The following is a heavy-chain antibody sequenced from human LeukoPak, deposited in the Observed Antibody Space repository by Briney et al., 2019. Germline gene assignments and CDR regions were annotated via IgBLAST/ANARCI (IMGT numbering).Heavy chain of an antibody. CDR3: ARDPGATMVRGVIARD. J-gene: IGHJ4*02. Sequence: GASVKVSCKASGGTFSSYAISWVRQAPGQGLEWMGGIIPIFGTANYAQKFQGRVTITADESTSTAYMELSSLRSEDTAVYYCARDPGATMVRGVIARDWGQGTLVTVSS. CDR2: IIPIFGTA. D-gene: IGHD3-10*01. CDR1: GGTFSSYA. V-gene: IGHV1-69*13.